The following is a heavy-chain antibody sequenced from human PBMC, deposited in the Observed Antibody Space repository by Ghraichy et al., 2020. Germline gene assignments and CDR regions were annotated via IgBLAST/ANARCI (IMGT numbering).Heavy chain of an antibody. Sequence: GGSLRLSCAASGFTFRPYWMHWVRQAPGKGLVWVSRIHSDGSDTRYADSVRGRFTISRDNTKNTLFLQMNNLRAEDTAVYYCVREVSTCSSATNCYFGRGWFDPWGQGTLVTVSS. CDR2: IHSDGSDT. CDR1: GFTFRPYW. J-gene: IGHJ5*02. V-gene: IGHV3-74*01. D-gene: IGHD2-2*01. CDR3: VREVSTCSSATNCYFGRGWFDP.